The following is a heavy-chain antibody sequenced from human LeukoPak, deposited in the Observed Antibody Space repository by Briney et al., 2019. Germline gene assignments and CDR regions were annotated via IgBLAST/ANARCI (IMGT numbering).Heavy chain of an antibody. D-gene: IGHD6-13*01. CDR3: ARLGLKAAAGNWFDP. CDR2: IYHSGST. V-gene: IGHV4-59*08. J-gene: IGHJ5*02. Sequence: PSETLSLTCTVSGGSISSYYWSWIRQPPGKGLEWIGYIYHSGSTNSNPSLKSRVTISIDASKNQFSLKLSSVTAADTAVYYCARLGLKAAAGNWFDPWGQGTLVTVPS. CDR1: GGSISSYY.